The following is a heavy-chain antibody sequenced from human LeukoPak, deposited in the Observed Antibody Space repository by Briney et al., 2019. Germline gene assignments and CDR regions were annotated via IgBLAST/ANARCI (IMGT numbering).Heavy chain of an antibody. V-gene: IGHV1-69*04. Sequence: GASVKVSCKASGGTFSSYAISWVRQAPGQGLEWMGRIIPILGIANYAQKFQGRVTITADKSTSTAYMELSSLRSEDTAVYYCASSSSSWYEQYGEDYWGQGTLVTVSS. D-gene: IGHD6-13*01. CDR2: IIPILGIA. J-gene: IGHJ4*02. CDR3: ASSSSSWYEQYGEDY. CDR1: GGTFSSYA.